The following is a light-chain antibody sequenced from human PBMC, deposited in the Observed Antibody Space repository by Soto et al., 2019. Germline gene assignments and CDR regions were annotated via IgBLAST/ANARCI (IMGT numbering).Light chain of an antibody. CDR2: EGT. CDR1: SSDIVRYKF. Sequence: QSVLTQPASVSGSPGQSVTISCTGTSSDIVRYKFVSWFQQHPGKAPKLMIFEGTNRPSGISNRFSGSKSGNTASLTISGLQAEDEAIDYCSSSTNTNTLVIFGGGTKLTVL. V-gene: IGLV2-14*01. CDR3: SSSTNTNTLVI. J-gene: IGLJ2*01.